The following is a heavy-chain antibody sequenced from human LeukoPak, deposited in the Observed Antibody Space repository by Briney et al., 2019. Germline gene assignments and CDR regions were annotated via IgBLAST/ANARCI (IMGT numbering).Heavy chain of an antibody. V-gene: IGHV4-59*01. CDR2: IYYSGST. D-gene: IGHD3-22*01. J-gene: IGHJ4*02. CDR3: ARERASPYYYDSSGYPKREPFDY. Sequence: ASETLSLTCTVSGGSIRNYYWSWIRQPPGKGLEWIGYIYYSGSTNYNPSLKSRVTISVDTSKNQSSLKLSSVTAADTAVYYCARERASPYYYDSSGYPKREPFDYWGQGTLVTVSS. CDR1: GGSIRNYY.